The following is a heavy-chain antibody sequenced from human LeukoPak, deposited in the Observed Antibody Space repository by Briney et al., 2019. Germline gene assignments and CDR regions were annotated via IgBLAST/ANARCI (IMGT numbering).Heavy chain of an antibody. CDR2: IYTSGST. Sequence: SETLSLTCTVSGGSISSYYWSWIRQPAGKGLEWIGRIYTSGSTNYNPSLKSRVTMSVDTSKNQFSLKLSSVTAADTAVYYCARDGPLAYCGGDCYSDNYYYYYMDVWGKGTTVTVSS. CDR1: GGSISSYY. CDR3: ARDGPLAYCGGDCYSDNYYYYYMDV. D-gene: IGHD2-21*02. V-gene: IGHV4-4*07. J-gene: IGHJ6*03.